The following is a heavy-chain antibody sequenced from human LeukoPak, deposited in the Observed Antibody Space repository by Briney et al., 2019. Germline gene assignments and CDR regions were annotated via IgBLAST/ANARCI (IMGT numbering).Heavy chain of an antibody. CDR2: MNPNSGNT. CDR1: GYTFTSYD. J-gene: IGHJ4*02. CDR3: ARGRAYYYGSGSYSIDY. Sequence: ASVKVSCKASGYTFTSYDINWVRQATGQGLEWMGWMNPNSGNTGYAQKFQGRVTMTRNTSISTAYMELSSLRSEDTAVYYCARGRAYYYGSGSYSIDYWGQGTLVTVSS. D-gene: IGHD3-10*01. V-gene: IGHV1-8*01.